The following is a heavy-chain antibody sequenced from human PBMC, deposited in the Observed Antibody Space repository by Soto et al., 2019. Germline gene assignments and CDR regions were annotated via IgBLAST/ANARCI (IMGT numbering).Heavy chain of an antibody. Sequence: QVQLQESGPGLMKPSQTLSLTCSVSGGSISSGDYYWNWIRQAPGKGLEWIGSIFYTGKTHYNPSLKSRLTISVDASKNECSLRLSSVTAADTALYYCARTEDGYNTNFECWGQGALGTVSS. J-gene: IGHJ4*02. CDR2: IFYTGKT. V-gene: IGHV4-30-4*01. D-gene: IGHD5-18*01. CDR1: GGSISSGDYY. CDR3: ARTEDGYNTNFEC.